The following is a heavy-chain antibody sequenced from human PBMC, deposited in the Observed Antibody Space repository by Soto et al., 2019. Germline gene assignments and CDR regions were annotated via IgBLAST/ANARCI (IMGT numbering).Heavy chain of an antibody. CDR2: IFSHNER. CDR1: GFSLTTGKMG. V-gene: IGHV2-26*01. D-gene: IGHD4-17*01. Sequence: QVTLKESGPALVKPTETLTLTCTVSGFSLTTGKMGVSWIRQPPGKALEWLAHIFSHNERSYSTSLPGRLTISKDTSRSQVVLSMTNVDPVDTATYYCARMNVDSYQFYYAMDVWGQGTTVTVS. J-gene: IGHJ6*02. CDR3: ARMNVDSYQFYYAMDV.